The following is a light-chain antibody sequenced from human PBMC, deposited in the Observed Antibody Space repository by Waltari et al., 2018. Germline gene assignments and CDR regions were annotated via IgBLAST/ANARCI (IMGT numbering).Light chain of an antibody. CDR1: SLRTSY. V-gene: IGLV3-19*01. J-gene: IGLJ3*02. CDR2: GKE. CDR3: HSRKGSDNQVV. Sequence: SSELTQGPDVSVALGQTVKITCQGDSLRTSYSIWYQVNPGQAPVLVRFGKEKRPSGIPDRISGYSSGTTSSLTITGAQAEDEADYYCHSRKGSDNQVVFGGGTKLTVL.